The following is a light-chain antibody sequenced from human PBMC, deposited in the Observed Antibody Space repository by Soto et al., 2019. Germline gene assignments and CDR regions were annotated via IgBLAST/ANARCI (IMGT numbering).Light chain of an antibody. CDR1: SCNIGTNT. V-gene: IGLV1-44*01. J-gene: IGLJ2*01. CDR2: SND. CDR3: EAWDDSRYGAV. Sequence: QSLLTQPPSASGTPGQGVTISCSGSSCNIGTNTVNWYKQLPGTAPKLLIYSNDLRPSGVPDRFSGSKSGTSASLAISGLQSEDEADYYCEAWDDSRYGAVFGGGTKLTVL.